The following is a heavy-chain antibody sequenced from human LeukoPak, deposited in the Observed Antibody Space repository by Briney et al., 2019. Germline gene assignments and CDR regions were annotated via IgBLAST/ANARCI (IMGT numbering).Heavy chain of an antibody. D-gene: IGHD1-26*01. J-gene: IGHJ6*02. V-gene: IGHV3-53*01. CDR1: GFTVSSNY. CDR2: IYSGGST. Sequence: GGSLRLSCAASGFTVSSNYMSWVRQAPGKGLEWVSVIYSGGSTYYADSVKGRFTISRDNSKNTLYLQMNSLRAGDTAVYYCARGRSNYYGMDVWGQGTTVTVSS. CDR3: ARGRSNYYGMDV.